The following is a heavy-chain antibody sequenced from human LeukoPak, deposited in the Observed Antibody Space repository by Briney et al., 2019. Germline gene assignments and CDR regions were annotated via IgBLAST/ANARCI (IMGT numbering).Heavy chain of an antibody. CDR1: GFTFTSNA. CDR3: ARGVANNWYFMDV. V-gene: IGHV3-21*01. J-gene: IGHJ6*02. Sequence: GGSLRFSFEAPGFTFTSNAMNWAGKVQGPGLGWVSSISSSSNYISYADSVEGRFTISRDNAKNSLYLQMSSLRAEDTALYYCARGVANNWYFMDVWGQGTTVTVSS. D-gene: IGHD1-1*01. CDR2: ISSSSNYI.